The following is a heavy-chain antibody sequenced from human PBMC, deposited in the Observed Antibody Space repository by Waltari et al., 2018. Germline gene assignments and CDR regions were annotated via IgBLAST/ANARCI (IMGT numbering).Heavy chain of an antibody. D-gene: IGHD3-10*01. J-gene: IGHJ5*02. Sequence: QVQLQESGPGQARPSETLSLTCIVSSYSIRRGYFWGWIRPPPGKGLQWIGSISHSANTYYNPSLKSRVSMSVDTSKNQFALKMTSVTAADTAIYYCVRDLGGSGNSWFDAWGQGTLVTVSS. CDR1: SYSIRRGYF. V-gene: IGHV4-38-2*02. CDR3: VRDLGGSGNSWFDA. CDR2: ISHSANT.